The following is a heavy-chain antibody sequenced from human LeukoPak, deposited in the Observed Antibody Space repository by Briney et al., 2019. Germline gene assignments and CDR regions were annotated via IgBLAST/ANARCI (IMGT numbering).Heavy chain of an antibody. CDR3: ARDYYYDSSGYYYPRRVGCGMDV. D-gene: IGHD3-22*01. Sequence: SETLSLTCAVYGGSFSGYYWSWIRQPPGKGLEWIGEINRSGSTNYNPSLKSRVTISVDTSKNQFSLKLSSVTAADTAVYYCARDYYYDSSGYYYPRRVGCGMDVWGQGTTVTVSS. J-gene: IGHJ6*02. CDR1: GGSFSGYY. V-gene: IGHV4-34*01. CDR2: INRSGST.